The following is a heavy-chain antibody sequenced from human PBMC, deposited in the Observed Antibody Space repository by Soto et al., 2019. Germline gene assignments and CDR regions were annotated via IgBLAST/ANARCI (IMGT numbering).Heavy chain of an antibody. D-gene: IGHD6-13*01. CDR3: ANTPGYSNSIFDY. CDR1: GFTFSRYW. Sequence: GGSLRLSCAASGFTFSRYWMHWVRQAPGKGLVWVSGINSDGSSTSYADSVKGRFTISRDNARNTLYLQVNNLRAEDTAIYYCANTPGYSNSIFDYWGQGTLVTVSS. V-gene: IGHV3-74*01. CDR2: INSDGSST. J-gene: IGHJ4*02.